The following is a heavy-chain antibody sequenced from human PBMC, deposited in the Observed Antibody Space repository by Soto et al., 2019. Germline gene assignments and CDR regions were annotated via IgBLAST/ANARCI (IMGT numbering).Heavy chain of an antibody. CDR1: GFTFSSYS. Sequence: EVQLVESGGGLVQPGGSLRLSCAASGFTFSSYSMNWVRQAPGKGLEWVSYISSSSSTIYYADSVKGRFTISRDNAKNSLYLQMNRLRAEDTAVYYCARSTVTYYYYYYMDVWGKGTTVTVSS. J-gene: IGHJ6*03. CDR2: ISSSSSTI. V-gene: IGHV3-48*01. CDR3: ARSTVTYYYYYYMDV. D-gene: IGHD4-4*01.